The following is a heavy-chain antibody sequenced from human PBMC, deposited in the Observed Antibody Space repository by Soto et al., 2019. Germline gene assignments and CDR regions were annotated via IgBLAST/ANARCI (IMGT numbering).Heavy chain of an antibody. Sequence: QVQLQESGPGLVKPSETLSLTCTVSGGSISSYYWSWIRQPPGKGLEWIGYIYYSGSTNYNPSLKSRVTISVYTSKNQPSLQLSSVTDADTAVYYCARVSGNRSYYLDYWGQGTLVTVSP. V-gene: IGHV4-59*01. CDR3: ARVSGNRSYYLDY. D-gene: IGHD3-10*01. J-gene: IGHJ4*02. CDR2: IYYSGST. CDR1: GGSISSYY.